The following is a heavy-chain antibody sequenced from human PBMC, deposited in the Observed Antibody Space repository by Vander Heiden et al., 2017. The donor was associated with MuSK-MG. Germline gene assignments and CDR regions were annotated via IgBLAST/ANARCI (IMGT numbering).Heavy chain of an antibody. J-gene: IGHJ4*01. V-gene: IGHV3-23*01. D-gene: IGHD1-20*01. CDR2: SRGRDVST. CDR3: GRMITNPTFFD. CDR1: GFPFSSYT. Sequence: EVQLLESGGGLVQPGGSLRLSCAASGFPFSSYTIHWVRQDPGKWRWWVSGSRGRDVSTSYCYSVKGRFTISRDNLRNPVYLHMNRHRGEDTAGCCCGRMITNPTFFD.